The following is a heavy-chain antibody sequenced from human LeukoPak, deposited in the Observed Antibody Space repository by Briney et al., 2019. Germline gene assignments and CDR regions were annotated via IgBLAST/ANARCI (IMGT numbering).Heavy chain of an antibody. CDR3: ARDLWFGELGY. V-gene: IGHV3-48*03. CDR2: ISGSGSTR. D-gene: IGHD3-10*01. CDR1: GFTFSSYE. J-gene: IGHJ4*02. Sequence: GGSLRLSCAASGFTFSSYEMTWVRQAPGMGLEWVSYISGSGSTRTYADSVKGRFTISRDNAKNSLYLQMNSLRAEDTAVYYCARDLWFGELGYWGQGTLVTVSS.